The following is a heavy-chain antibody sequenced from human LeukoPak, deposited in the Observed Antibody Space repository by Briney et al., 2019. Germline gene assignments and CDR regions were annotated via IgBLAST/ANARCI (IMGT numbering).Heavy chain of an antibody. CDR3: ARSRGGAAAASSGFDS. CDR2: VNYSGSA. Sequence: SETLSLTCAVYGGSFIEYQWSWIRQSPGKGLDWIGEVNYSGSASYNPSLKSRVTISVDTSKNQFSLKLRSVTAADTALYYCARSRGGAAAASSGFDSWGQGTLVSVSS. J-gene: IGHJ4*02. V-gene: IGHV4-34*01. CDR1: GGSFIEYQ. D-gene: IGHD6-13*01.